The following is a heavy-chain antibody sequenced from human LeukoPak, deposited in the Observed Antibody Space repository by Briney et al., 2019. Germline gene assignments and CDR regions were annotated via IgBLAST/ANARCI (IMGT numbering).Heavy chain of an antibody. J-gene: IGHJ4*02. D-gene: IGHD3-3*01. CDR3: ARTMQTYYDFWSGYLFDY. CDR2: ISYDGSNK. V-gene: IGHV3-30-3*01. Sequence: GGSLRLSCAASGFTFSSYAMHWVRQAPGKGLEWVAVISYDGSNKYYADSVKGRFTISRDISKNTLYLQMNSLRAEDTAVYYCARTMQTYYDFWSGYLFDYWGQGTLVTVSS. CDR1: GFTFSSYA.